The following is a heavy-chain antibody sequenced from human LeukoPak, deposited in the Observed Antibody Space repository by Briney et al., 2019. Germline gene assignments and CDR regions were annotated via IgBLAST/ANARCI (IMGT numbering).Heavy chain of an antibody. CDR2: ISSSSRYI. CDR3: ARVAEAAAFDY. CDR1: GFTFSSYS. D-gene: IGHD6-13*01. Sequence: GGSLRLSCAASGFTFSSYSMTWVRQAPGKGLEWVSSISSSSRYIYYADSMKGRFTISRDNAKNSLFLQMNSLRAEDTAVYYCARVAEAAAFDYWGQGTPVTVSS. V-gene: IGHV3-21*01. J-gene: IGHJ4*02.